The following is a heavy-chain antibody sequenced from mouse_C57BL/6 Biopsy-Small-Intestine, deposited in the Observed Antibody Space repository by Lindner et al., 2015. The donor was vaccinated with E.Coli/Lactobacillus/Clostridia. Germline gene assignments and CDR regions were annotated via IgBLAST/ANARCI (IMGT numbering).Heavy chain of an antibody. J-gene: IGHJ3*01. CDR2: LDPETGGT. CDR1: GYTFTDSE. Sequence: VQLQESGLELVRPGASVTLSCKASGYTFTDSEIHWVKQTPVHGLEWIGSLDPETGGTAYSQNFKDKAILTADKSTNTAYMELRSLTSEDSAVYYCTKYFDYDWFAYWGQGTLVTVSA. V-gene: IGHV1-15*01. D-gene: IGHD2-4*01. CDR3: TKYFDYDWFAY.